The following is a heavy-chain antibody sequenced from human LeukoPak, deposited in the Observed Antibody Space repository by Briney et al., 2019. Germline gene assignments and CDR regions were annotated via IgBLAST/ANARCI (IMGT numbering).Heavy chain of an antibody. J-gene: IGHJ4*02. CDR1: GYTFTSNY. CDR2: IYPRDGST. Sequence: ASVKVSCTASGYTFTSNYIHWVRQAPGQGLEWMGMIYPRDGSTSYAQKFQGRVTVTRDTSTSTVHMELSGLRSEDTAVYYCARDQEGFDYWGQGTLVTVSP. CDR3: ARDQEGFDY. V-gene: IGHV1-46*01.